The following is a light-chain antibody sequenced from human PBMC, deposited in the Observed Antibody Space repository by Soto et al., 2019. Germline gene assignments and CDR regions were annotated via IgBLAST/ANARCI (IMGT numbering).Light chain of an antibody. J-gene: IGLJ1*01. CDR3: SPYKRSSQLV. CDR1: SSDVGGDNY. Sequence: QSAVTHLDSASGSPGQTITISCTGTSSDVGGDNYVSWYQQHPGKAPKLMIYEVSNRPSGVSNRFSGSKSGNTASLTISGLQAEDEADYYCSPYKRSSQLVFGTGTNVTVL. V-gene: IGLV2-14*01. CDR2: EVS.